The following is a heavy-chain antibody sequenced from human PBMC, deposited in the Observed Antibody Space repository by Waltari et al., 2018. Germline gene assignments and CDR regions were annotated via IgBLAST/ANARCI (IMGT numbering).Heavy chain of an antibody. V-gene: IGHV4-59*08. CDR3: ASVLRGGMAGAFDI. D-gene: IGHD3-16*01. CDR2: IYYSGST. CDR1: GGSISSPY. J-gene: IGHJ3*02. Sequence: QVQLQASGPGLVKPSETLSLTCTVCGGSISSPYWSWILQPPGKGLEWIGYIYYSGSTNYNPSLKSRVTISVDTSKNQFSLKLSSVTAADTAVYYCASVLRGGMAGAFDIWGQGTMVTVSS.